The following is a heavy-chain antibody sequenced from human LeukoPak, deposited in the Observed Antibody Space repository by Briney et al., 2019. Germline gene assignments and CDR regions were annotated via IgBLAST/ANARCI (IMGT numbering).Heavy chain of an antibody. V-gene: IGHV4-59*11. CDR1: GGSISSHY. CDR3: ARGGYSGYDDAFDI. Sequence: PSETLSLTCTVSGGSISSHYWSWIRQPPGKGLEWIGYIYYSGSTNYNPSLKSRVTISVDTSKNQFSLKLSSVTAADTAVYYCARGGYSGYDDAFDIWGQGTMVTVSS. D-gene: IGHD5-12*01. CDR2: IYYSGST. J-gene: IGHJ3*02.